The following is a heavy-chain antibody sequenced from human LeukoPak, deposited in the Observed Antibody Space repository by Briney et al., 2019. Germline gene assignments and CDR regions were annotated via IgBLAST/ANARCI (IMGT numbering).Heavy chain of an antibody. CDR3: AKGARIQLWPSFDY. V-gene: IGHV3-11*01. J-gene: IGHJ4*02. Sequence: GGSLRLSCAASGFTFSDYYMSWIRQAPGKGLEWVSYISSSGSTIYYADSVKGRFTISRDNSKNTLYLQVNSLRAEDTAIYYCAKGARIQLWPSFDYWGQGTLVTVSS. CDR2: ISSSGSTI. D-gene: IGHD5-18*01. CDR1: GFTFSDYY.